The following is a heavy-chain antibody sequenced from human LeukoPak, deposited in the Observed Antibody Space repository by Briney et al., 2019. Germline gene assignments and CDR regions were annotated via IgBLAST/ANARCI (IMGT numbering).Heavy chain of an antibody. D-gene: IGHD1-26*01. V-gene: IGHV4-4*02. J-gene: IGHJ1*01. CDR3: ARHVGWGAALQYFQH. CDR2: IYHSGST. CDR1: GGSISSSNW. Sequence: PSETLSLTCAVSGGSISSSNWWSWVRQPPGKGLEWIGEIYHSGSTNYNPSLKSRVTISVDTSKNQFSLKLSSVTAADTAVYYCARHVGWGAALQYFQHWGQGTLVTVSS.